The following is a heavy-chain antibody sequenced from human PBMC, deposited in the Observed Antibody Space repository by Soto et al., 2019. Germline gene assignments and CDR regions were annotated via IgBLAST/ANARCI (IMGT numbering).Heavy chain of an antibody. J-gene: IGHJ5*02. CDR3: ARDXSPELGTPSARVSRLDP. V-gene: IGHV4-59*01. D-gene: IGHD1-7*01. CDR1: GGSMSNYY. CDR2: IYYNGRT. Sequence: SETLSLTCSVSGGSMSNYYWSWIRQPPGKGLEWIGYIYYNGRTNYNPSLKSRVTMSVDTSRNQFSLNLRSVTAADTAVYYCARDXSPELGTPSARVSRLDPWGQGSLVTVSS.